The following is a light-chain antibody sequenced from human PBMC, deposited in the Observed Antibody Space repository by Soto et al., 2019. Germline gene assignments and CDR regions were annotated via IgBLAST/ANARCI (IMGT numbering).Light chain of an antibody. J-gene: IGLJ1*01. V-gene: IGLV2-8*01. CDR3: TSYAGGNNV. CDR1: RSDVGGYNY. Sequence: QSVLTQPPSASGSPGQSVTISCTGTRSDVGGYNYVSWYQPYPGKVPKLMVYEVNKRPSGVPDRFSGSKSGNTASLTVSGLQAEDEADYYCTSYAGGNNVFGTGTKLTVL. CDR2: EVN.